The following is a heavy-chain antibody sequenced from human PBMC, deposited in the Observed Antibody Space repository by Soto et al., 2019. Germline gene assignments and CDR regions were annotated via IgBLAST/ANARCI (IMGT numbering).Heavy chain of an antibody. D-gene: IGHD6-6*01. V-gene: IGHV3-13*01. CDR2: IGTAGDA. J-gene: IGHJ6*02. Sequence: PGGSLTLSCAASGFTFSSYDMHWVRHARGKGMEWVSAIGTAGDAYYPGSVQGRFTISRENAKNSWYLQMNSLRAGDTAVYYCARDRRIAARPGYYYYGMDVWRQGTTVTVSS. CDR1: GFTFSSYD. CDR3: ARDRRIAARPGYYYYGMDV.